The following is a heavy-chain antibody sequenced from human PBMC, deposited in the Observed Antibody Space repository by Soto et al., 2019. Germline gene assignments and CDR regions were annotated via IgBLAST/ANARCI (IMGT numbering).Heavy chain of an antibody. CDR1: GYTFTSYG. D-gene: IGHD2-2*01. V-gene: IGHV1-18*01. CDR2: ISAYNGNT. J-gene: IGHJ4*02. Sequence: ASVKVSCKASGYTFTSYGISWVRQAPGQGLEWMGWISAYNGNTNYAQKLQGRVTMTTDTFTSTAYMELRSLRSDDTAVYYCARVNIVVVPAEGYFGYWGQGTLVTVST. CDR3: ARVNIVVVPAEGYFGY.